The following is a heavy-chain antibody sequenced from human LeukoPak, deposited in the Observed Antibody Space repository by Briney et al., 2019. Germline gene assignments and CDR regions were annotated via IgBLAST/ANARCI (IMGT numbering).Heavy chain of an antibody. J-gene: IGHJ4*02. V-gene: IGHV3-64*01. CDR2: ISSNGGTT. CDR3: ARVSSGWYGPSDY. Sequence: GGSLRPSCAASGFTFSSYAIHWVRQAPGKGLEYVSAISSNGGTTYYANSVKGRFTISRDNSKNTLYLQMGSLRTEDMAVYYCARVSSGWYGPSDYWGQGTLVTVSS. CDR1: GFTFSSYA. D-gene: IGHD6-19*01.